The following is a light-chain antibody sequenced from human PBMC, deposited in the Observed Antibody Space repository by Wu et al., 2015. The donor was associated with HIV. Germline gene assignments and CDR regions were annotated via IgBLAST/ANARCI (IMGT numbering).Light chain of an antibody. CDR3: QQYRSYSAWT. CDR1: ESLGDS. J-gene: IGKJ1*01. V-gene: IGKV1-5*03. Sequence: GDRVTITCRASESLGDSLAWYQQKPGEAPQLLIYWASTLEIGVSSRFTGSGSGTEFSLTISSVQPDDFGTYYCQQYRSYSAWTFGQGTKVEIK. CDR2: WAS.